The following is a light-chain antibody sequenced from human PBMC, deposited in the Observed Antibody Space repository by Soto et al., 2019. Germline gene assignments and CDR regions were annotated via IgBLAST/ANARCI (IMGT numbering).Light chain of an antibody. CDR3: KSHAGSNTYV. Sequence: QSALTQPPSASGSPGQSVTISCTGTKNDIGVYDFVSWYQHHPGKAPRLIIYEVVQRPSGVPDRFSVSKSGNTASLTVSGLLSADESDYFCKSHAGSNTYVFGSGTKVTVL. CDR2: EVV. CDR1: KNDIGVYDF. V-gene: IGLV2-8*01. J-gene: IGLJ1*01.